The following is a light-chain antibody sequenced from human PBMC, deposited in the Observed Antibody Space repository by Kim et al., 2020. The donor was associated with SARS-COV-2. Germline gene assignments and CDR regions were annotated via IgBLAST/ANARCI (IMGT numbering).Light chain of an antibody. Sequence: QSVLTQPPPASATPGQRVTISCSGDSSNIGRNYVYWYQQFPETAPKLLIYRNNVRPSGVPDRFSVSKSGTSASLAISGLRSEDEADYYCASWDDNLSGVVFGGGAQLTVL. CDR3: ASWDDNLSGVV. CDR2: RNN. J-gene: IGLJ2*01. CDR1: SSNIGRNY. V-gene: IGLV1-47*01.